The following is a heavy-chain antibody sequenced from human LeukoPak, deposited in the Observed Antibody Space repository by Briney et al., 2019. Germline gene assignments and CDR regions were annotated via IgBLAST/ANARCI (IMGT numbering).Heavy chain of an antibody. Sequence: SETLSLTCTVSGGSISSSSYYWGWIRQPPGKGLEWIGRIYYSGSTYYNPSLKSRVTISVDTSKNQFSLKLSSVTAADRAVYYCARPRGESSGSYFDAFDIWGQGTMVTVSS. V-gene: IGHV4-39*01. D-gene: IGHD1-26*01. CDR2: IYYSGST. CDR3: ARPRGESSGSYFDAFDI. CDR1: GGSISSSSYY. J-gene: IGHJ3*02.